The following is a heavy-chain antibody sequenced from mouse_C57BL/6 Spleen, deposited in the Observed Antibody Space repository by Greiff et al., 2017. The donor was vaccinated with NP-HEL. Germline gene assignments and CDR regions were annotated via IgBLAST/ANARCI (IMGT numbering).Heavy chain of an antibody. Sequence: ELARPGASVKLSCKASGYTFTSYGISWVKQRTGQGLEWIGEIYPRSGNTYYNEKFKGKATLTADKSSSTAYMELRSLTSEDSAVYFCARWDYHWYFDVWGTGTTVTVSS. CDR1: GYTFTSYG. J-gene: IGHJ1*03. V-gene: IGHV1-81*01. CDR3: ARWDYHWYFDV. CDR2: IYPRSGNT. D-gene: IGHD4-1*01.